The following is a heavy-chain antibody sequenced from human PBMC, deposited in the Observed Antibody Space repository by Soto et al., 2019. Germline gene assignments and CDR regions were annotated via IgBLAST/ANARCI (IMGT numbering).Heavy chain of an antibody. V-gene: IGHV3-7*01. J-gene: IGHJ4*02. CDR1: GFTFSSYW. D-gene: IGHD4-4*01. CDR3: VTDQDYSKDY. Sequence: PVGSLRLSCAASGFTFSSYWMNWVRQAPGKGLEWVANIKEDGSDKHYVASVKGRFTISRDNAKNSLFLQMNSLRAEDTAVYYCVTDQDYSKDYWGQGTLVTVSS. CDR2: IKEDGSDK.